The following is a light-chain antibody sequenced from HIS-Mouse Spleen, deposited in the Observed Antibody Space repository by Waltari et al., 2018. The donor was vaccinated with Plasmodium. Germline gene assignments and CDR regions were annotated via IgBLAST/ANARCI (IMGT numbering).Light chain of an antibody. J-gene: IGLJ3*02. CDR3: YSTDSSGNHRV. CDR1: ALPKQY. CDR2: EDS. V-gene: IGLV3-10*01. Sequence: SYELTQQPSVSVSPGQTARLTCSGDALPKQYAYWYQQKSGQAPVLVIYEDSKRPSGIPERFSGSSSGTMATLTISGAQVEDEADYYCYSTDSSGNHRVFGGGTKLTVL.